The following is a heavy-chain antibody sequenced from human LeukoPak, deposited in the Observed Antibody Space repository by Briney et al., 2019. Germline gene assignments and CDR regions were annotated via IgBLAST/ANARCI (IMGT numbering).Heavy chain of an antibody. V-gene: IGHV4-30-4*08. Sequence: PSETLSLTCTVSGGSISSGDYYWSWIRQPPGKGLEWIGYIYYSGSTYYNPSLKSRVTISVDTSKNQFSLKLSSVTAADTAVYYCARELSDFWTGQGNYFDYSGQGTLVTVSS. CDR1: GGSISSGDYY. CDR3: ARELSDFWTGQGNYFDY. J-gene: IGHJ4*02. CDR2: IYYSGST. D-gene: IGHD3-3*01.